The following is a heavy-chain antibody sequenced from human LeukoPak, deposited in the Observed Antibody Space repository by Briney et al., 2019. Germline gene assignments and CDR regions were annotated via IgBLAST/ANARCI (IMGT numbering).Heavy chain of an antibody. D-gene: IGHD1-26*01. CDR2: IYTSGST. CDR1: GGSISSYY. CDR3: RGGSYVGGYDY. V-gene: IGHV4-4*07. J-gene: IGHJ4*02. Sequence: SETLSLTCTVSGGSISSYYWSWIRQPAGKGLEWIGRIYTSGSTNYNPFLKSRVTMSVDTSKNQFSLKLSSVTAADTAVYYCRGGSYVGGYDYWGQGTLVTVSS.